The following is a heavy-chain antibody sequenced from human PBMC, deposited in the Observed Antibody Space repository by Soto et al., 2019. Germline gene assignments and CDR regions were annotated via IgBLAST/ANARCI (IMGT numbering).Heavy chain of an antibody. CDR2: IYYSGST. J-gene: IGHJ4*02. Sequence: QVQLQESGPGLVKPSETLSLTCTVSGGSISSYYWSWIRQPPGKGLEWIGYIYYSGSTNYNPSLKRRVXTXVXXSKNQFSLKLSSVTAADTAVYYCARGEITYYYGSGSYYFDYWGQGTLVTVSS. CDR1: GGSISSYY. D-gene: IGHD3-10*01. V-gene: IGHV4-59*08. CDR3: ARGEITYYYGSGSYYFDY.